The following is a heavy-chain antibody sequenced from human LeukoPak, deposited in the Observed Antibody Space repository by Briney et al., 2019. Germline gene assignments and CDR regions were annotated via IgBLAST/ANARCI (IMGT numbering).Heavy chain of an antibody. CDR3: AKVLLWFGELGPFDY. Sequence: GGSLRLSCAASGFTFSSDGMHWVRQAPGKGLEWVAVISYDGSNKYYADSVKGRFTISRDNSKNTLYLQMNSLRAEDTAVYYCAKVLLWFGELGPFDYWGQGTLVTVSS. CDR1: GFTFSSDG. J-gene: IGHJ4*02. V-gene: IGHV3-30*18. CDR2: ISYDGSNK. D-gene: IGHD3-10*01.